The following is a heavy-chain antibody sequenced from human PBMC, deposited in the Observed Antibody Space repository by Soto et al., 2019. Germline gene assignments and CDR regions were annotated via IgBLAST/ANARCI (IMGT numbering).Heavy chain of an antibody. CDR2: IYYSGST. V-gene: IGHV4-39*01. D-gene: IGHD2-2*02. J-gene: IGHJ6*02. CDR1: GGSISSSSYY. Sequence: QLQLQESGPGLVKPSETLSLTCTVSGGSISSSSYYWGWIRQPPGKGLEWIGSIYYSGSTYYNPSLKSRVTISVDTSKNQFSLKLSSVTAADTAVYYCARLDIPIPYYYYGMDVWGQGTTVTVSS. CDR3: ARLDIPIPYYYYGMDV.